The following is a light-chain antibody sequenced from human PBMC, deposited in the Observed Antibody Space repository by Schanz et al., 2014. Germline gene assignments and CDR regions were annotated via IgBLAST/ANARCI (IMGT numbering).Light chain of an antibody. CDR3: QQYYGSPPT. CDR2: WAS. J-gene: IGKJ1*01. CDR1: QSVLYSPNNKNY. V-gene: IGKV4-1*01. Sequence: DIVMTQSPDSLAVSLGERATINCKSSQSVLYSPNNKNYLAWYQQKPGQPPKLLIYWASTRESGVPDQFSGSGSGTDFTLTISSLQAEDVAVYYCQQYYGSPPTFGQGTKVEIK.